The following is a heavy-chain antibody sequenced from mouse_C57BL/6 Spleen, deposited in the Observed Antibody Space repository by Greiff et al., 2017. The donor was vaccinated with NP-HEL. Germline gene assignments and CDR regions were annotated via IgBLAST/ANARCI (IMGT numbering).Heavy chain of an antibody. CDR3: ARGRGDYYYDSSYNY. J-gene: IGHJ2*01. V-gene: IGHV1-69*01. Sequence: QVQLKQPGAELVMPGASVKLSCKASGYTFTSYWMHWVKQRPGQGLEWIGEIDPSDSYTNYNQKFKGKSTLTVDKSSSTAYMQLSSLTSEDSAVYYCARGRGDYYYDSSYNYWGQGTTLTVSS. CDR2: IDPSDSYT. D-gene: IGHD1-1*01. CDR1: GYTFTSYW.